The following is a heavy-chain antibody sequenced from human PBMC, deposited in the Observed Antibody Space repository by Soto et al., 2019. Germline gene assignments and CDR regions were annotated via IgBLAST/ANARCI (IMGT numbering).Heavy chain of an antibody. V-gene: IGHV3-30-3*01. CDR2: ISYDGSNK. CDR3: ARGVGPGAYDFWSGYYYAYYYYGMDV. Sequence: GGSLRLSCAASGFTFSSYAMHWVRQAPGKGLEWVAVISYDGSNKYYADSVEGRFTISRDNSKNTLYLQMNSLRAEDTAVYYCARGVGPGAYDFWSGYYYAYYYYGMDVWGQGTTVPVS. CDR1: GFTFSSYA. D-gene: IGHD3-3*01. J-gene: IGHJ6*02.